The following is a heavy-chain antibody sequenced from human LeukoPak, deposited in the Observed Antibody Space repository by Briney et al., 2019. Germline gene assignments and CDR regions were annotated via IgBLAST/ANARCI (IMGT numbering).Heavy chain of an antibody. V-gene: IGHV1-2*02. Sequence: GASVKVSCKASGYTFTGYYMHWVRQAPGQGLEWMGWINPNSGGTNYAQKFQGRVTMTRDTSISTAYMELSRLRSDDTAVYYCARDDFWSGAYGMDVWGQGTTVTVSS. CDR1: GYTFTGYY. J-gene: IGHJ6*02. D-gene: IGHD3-3*01. CDR2: INPNSGGT. CDR3: ARDDFWSGAYGMDV.